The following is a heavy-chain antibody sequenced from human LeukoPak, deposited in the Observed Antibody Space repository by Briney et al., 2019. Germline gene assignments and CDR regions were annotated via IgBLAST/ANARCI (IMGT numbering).Heavy chain of an antibody. V-gene: IGHV1-3*01. CDR3: AREGIVATRPRRYFDY. J-gene: IGHJ4*02. Sequence: ASVKVSCKASGYTFTTYAIHWVRQAPGQRLEWMGWINADNGNAKYSQKFQGRITITRDTSASTAYMELSSLRSEDTAVYYCAREGIVATRPRRYFDYWGQGTLVTVSS. CDR2: INADNGNA. D-gene: IGHD5-12*01. CDR1: GYTFTTYA.